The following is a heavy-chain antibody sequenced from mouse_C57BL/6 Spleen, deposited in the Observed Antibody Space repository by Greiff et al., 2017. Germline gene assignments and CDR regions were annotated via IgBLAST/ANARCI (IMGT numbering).Heavy chain of an antibody. CDR3: AREGLTTVVANFDY. J-gene: IGHJ2*01. D-gene: IGHD1-1*01. V-gene: IGHV1-53*01. CDR2: INPSNGGT. Sequence: QVQLQQPGTELVKPGASVKLSCKASGYTFTSYWMHWAKQRPGQGLEWIGNINPSNGGTNYNEKFKSKATLTVDKSSSTAYMQLSSLTSEDSAVYYCAREGLTTVVANFDYWGQGTTLTVSS. CDR1: GYTFTSYW.